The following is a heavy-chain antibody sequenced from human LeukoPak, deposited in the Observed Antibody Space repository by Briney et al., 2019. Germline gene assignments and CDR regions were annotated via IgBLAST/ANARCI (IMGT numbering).Heavy chain of an antibody. CDR1: GFTFSSYG. D-gene: IGHD2-15*01. J-gene: IGHJ4*02. Sequence: GGSLRLSCAASGFTFSSYGMHWVRQAPGKGLEWVAIIYYDGSDKYYADSVKGRFTISRDNSKDTLYLQMNSLRAEDTAVYYCARDGAYCSGGSCYSSPIDYWGQGTLVTVSS. CDR2: IYYDGSDK. CDR3: ARDGAYCSGGSCYSSPIDY. V-gene: IGHV3-33*01.